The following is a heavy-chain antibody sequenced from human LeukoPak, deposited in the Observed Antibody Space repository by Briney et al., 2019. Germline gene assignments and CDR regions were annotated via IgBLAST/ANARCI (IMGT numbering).Heavy chain of an antibody. CDR3: AGGASRTSDNTVDY. D-gene: IGHD2-2*01. CDR2: INHSGST. J-gene: IGHJ4*02. V-gene: IGHV4-34*01. Sequence: SETLSLTCAVYGGSFSRYYWSWIRQPPGKGLEWIGEINHSGSTNYNPSLKSRVTISVDTSKNQFSLKLSSVTAADTAVYYCAGGASRTSDNTVDYWGQGTLVTVSS. CDR1: GGSFSRYY.